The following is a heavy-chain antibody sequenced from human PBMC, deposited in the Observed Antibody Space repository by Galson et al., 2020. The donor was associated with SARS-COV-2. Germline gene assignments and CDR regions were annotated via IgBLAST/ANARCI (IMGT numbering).Heavy chain of an antibody. CDR2: IHHSGST. Sequence: SETLSLTCTVSGYSISSGYYWGWIRQPPGKGLEWIGSIHHSGSTYYNPSLKSRVTISVDTSKNQFSLKLSSVTAADTAVYYCARDHVTRWLVRGYYFDYWGQGTLVTVSS. J-gene: IGHJ4*02. D-gene: IGHD6-19*01. V-gene: IGHV4-38-2*02. CDR1: GYSISSGYY. CDR3: ARDHVTRWLVRGYYFDY.